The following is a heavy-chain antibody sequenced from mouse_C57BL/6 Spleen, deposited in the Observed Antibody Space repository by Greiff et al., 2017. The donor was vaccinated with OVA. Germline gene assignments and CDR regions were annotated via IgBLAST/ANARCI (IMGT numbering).Heavy chain of an antibody. J-gene: IGHJ2*01. CDR1: GYTFTDYN. Sequence: EVQLQQSGPELVKPGASVKIPCKASGYTFTDYNMDWVKQSHGKSLEWIGDINPNNGGTIYNQKFKGKATLTVDKSSSTAYMELRSLTSEDTAVYYCARRARDYYGSIYYFDYWGQGTTLTVSS. CDR3: ARRARDYYGSIYYFDY. V-gene: IGHV1-18*01. D-gene: IGHD1-1*01. CDR2: INPNNGGT.